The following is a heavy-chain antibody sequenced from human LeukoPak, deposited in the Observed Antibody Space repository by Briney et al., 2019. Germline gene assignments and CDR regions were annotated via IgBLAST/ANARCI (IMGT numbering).Heavy chain of an antibody. J-gene: IGHJ4*02. CDR1: GFTFSSYS. Sequence: GGSLRLSCAASGFTFSSYSMNWVRQAPGKGVEWVSYISSSSSTIYYADAVKGRFTISRDNAKNSLYLQMNSLRAEDTAVYYCAKADVDIVTYFDYWGQGTLVTVSS. V-gene: IGHV3-48*01. CDR3: AKADVDIVTYFDY. D-gene: IGHD5-12*01. CDR2: ISSSSSTI.